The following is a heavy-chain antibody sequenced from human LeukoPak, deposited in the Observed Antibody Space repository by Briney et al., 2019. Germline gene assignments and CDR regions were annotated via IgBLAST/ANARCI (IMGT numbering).Heavy chain of an antibody. J-gene: IGHJ4*02. CDR3: ARHFGSSSVSPYDY. CDR2: IYSVTT. V-gene: IGHV4-39*01. CDR1: GGSLSSSTYY. D-gene: IGHD6-6*01. Sequence: SETLSLTCTVSGGSLSSSTYYWGWIRQPPGKGLEWIGSIYSVTTSYNPSLKSRVTISVATSKNQFSLKLTSVTAADTAVYYCARHFGSSSVSPYDYWGQGTLLTVSS.